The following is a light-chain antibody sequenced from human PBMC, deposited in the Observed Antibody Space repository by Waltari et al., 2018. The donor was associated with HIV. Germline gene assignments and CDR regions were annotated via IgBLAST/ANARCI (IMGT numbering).Light chain of an antibody. V-gene: IGLV3-1*01. J-gene: IGLJ2*01. CDR1: ELRDKF. Sequence: SYELTQPPSVSVSPGQTASISCSGDELRDKFVCWYQQKPGQSPVLVIYQDTKRPSGIPERFSGSNSANTATLTISGTQAMDEADYYCHAWDSSTVVFGGGTKLTVL. CDR2: QDT. CDR3: HAWDSSTVV.